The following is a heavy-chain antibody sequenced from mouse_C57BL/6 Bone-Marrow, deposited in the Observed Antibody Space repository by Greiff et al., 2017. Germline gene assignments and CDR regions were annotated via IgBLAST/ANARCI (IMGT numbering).Heavy chain of an antibody. D-gene: IGHD1-1*02. Sequence: QVQLQQPGAELVKPGASVKMSCKASGYTFTSYWITWVKQRPGQGLEWIADIYPGSGSTNYNEKFKSKATLTVDTSSSSAYMQLSSLTSEDSAVDYCARNPPVLWCYFDYWGQGTTLTVSS. CDR1: GYTFTSYW. CDR3: ARNPPVLWCYFDY. V-gene: IGHV1-55*01. J-gene: IGHJ2*01. CDR2: IYPGSGST.